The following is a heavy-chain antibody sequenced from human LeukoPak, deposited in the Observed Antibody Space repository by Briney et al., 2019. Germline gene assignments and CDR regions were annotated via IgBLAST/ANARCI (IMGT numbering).Heavy chain of an antibody. CDR1: GFTFSSYG. CDR3: ARGSYYDFWSGYYRTPYYYYYMDV. J-gene: IGHJ6*03. V-gene: IGHV3-30*03. Sequence: GGSLRLSCAASGFTFSSYGMHWVRQAPGKGLEWVAVISYDGSNKYYADSVKGRFTISRDNAKNSLYLQMNSLRAEDTAVYYCARGSYYDFWSGYYRTPYYYYYMDVWGKGTTVTVSS. D-gene: IGHD3-3*01. CDR2: ISYDGSNK.